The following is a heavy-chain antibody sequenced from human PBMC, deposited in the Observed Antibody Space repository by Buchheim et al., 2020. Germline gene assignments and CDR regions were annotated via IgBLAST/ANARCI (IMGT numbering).Heavy chain of an antibody. V-gene: IGHV3-23*01. D-gene: IGHD3-9*01. J-gene: IGHJ4*02. Sequence: EVLLLESGGGLVQPGGSLRLSCAASGFTFRTNVMTWVRQAPGKGLEWVSAISGSGDATYYTDSVKGRFTISRDNSRNTLYLQMDSLMSECTAVYYCTRTVLFDWAPDWGQGTL. CDR2: ISGSGDAT. CDR3: TRTVLFDWAPD. CDR1: GFTFRTNV.